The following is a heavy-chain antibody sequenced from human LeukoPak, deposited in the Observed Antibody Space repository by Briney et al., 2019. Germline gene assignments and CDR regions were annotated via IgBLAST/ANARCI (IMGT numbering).Heavy chain of an antibody. J-gene: IGHJ4*02. CDR3: TNSDDYGDY. Sequence: QAGGSLRLSCAASGFIFGDYAMYWVRQAPGKGLEWVAAIAFDDTDRYYIDSVKGRFTISRDDSKNTLYLHMTSLRAEDTAVYYCTNSDDYGDYWGQGTLVIVSS. CDR2: IAFDDTDR. CDR1: GFIFGDYA. V-gene: IGHV3-30*04.